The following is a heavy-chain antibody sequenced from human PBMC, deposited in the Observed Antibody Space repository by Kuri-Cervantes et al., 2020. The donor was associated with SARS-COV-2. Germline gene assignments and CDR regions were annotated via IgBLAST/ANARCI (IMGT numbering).Heavy chain of an antibody. J-gene: IGHJ4*02. CDR1: GGTFSSYA. Sequence: SVKVSCKASGGTFSSYAISWVRQAPGQGLEWTGGIIPIFAKANYAQKFQGRVTITADQSTSTAYMELSSLRSEDTAVYYCSRGPGLYDSRGYYYFYWGQGTLVTVSS. CDR3: SRGPGLYDSRGYYYFY. V-gene: IGHV1-69*13. D-gene: IGHD3-22*01. CDR2: IIPIFAKA.